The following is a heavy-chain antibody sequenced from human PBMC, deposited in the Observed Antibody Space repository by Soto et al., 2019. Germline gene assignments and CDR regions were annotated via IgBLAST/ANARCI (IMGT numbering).Heavy chain of an antibody. CDR1: GFTFSSYW. CDR3: ARDTETRSVLYGWATGNWFDT. CDR2: INSDGSST. D-gene: IGHD2-8*01. Sequence: PGGSLRLSCAASGFTFSSYWMHWVRQAPGKGLVWVSRINSDGSSTSYADSVKGRFTISRDNAKNTLYLQMNSLRAEDTAVYYCARDTETRSVLYGWATGNWFDTWAQRTPVPVSA. J-gene: IGHJ5*02. V-gene: IGHV3-74*01.